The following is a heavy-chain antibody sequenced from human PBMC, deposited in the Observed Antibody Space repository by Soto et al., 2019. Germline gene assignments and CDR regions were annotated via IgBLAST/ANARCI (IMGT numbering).Heavy chain of an antibody. V-gene: IGHV4-39*01. CDR1: GGSISRSTYY. J-gene: IGHJ4*02. CDR2: IYYSGNT. CDR3: ASSSPFHY. Sequence: SETLSLICTVSGGSISRSTYYWSWIRQPPGRGPEWIGSIYYSGNTYYKPSLKSRVSISIDTSRNQFSLKLTSVTAADTGVYYCASSSPFHYWGPGILVTVSS. D-gene: IGHD6-6*01.